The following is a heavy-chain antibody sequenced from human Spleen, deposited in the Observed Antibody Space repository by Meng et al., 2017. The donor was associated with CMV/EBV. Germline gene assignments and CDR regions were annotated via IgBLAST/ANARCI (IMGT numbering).Heavy chain of an antibody. CDR3: ARLNSGYDEYYFDY. D-gene: IGHD5-12*01. J-gene: IGHJ4*02. Sequence: SETLSLTCTVSGGSISSSSYYWGWIRQPPGKGLEWIGSIYYSGSTYYNPSLKSRVTISVDTSKNQFSLKLSSVTAADTAVYYCARLNSGYDEYYFDYWGQGTLVTVSS. CDR1: GGSISSSSYY. CDR2: IYYSGST. V-gene: IGHV4-39*07.